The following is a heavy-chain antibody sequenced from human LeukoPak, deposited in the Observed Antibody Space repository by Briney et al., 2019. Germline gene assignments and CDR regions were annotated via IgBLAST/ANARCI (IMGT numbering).Heavy chain of an antibody. Sequence: PSETLSLTCTVSGGSISSGNDYWRWIRQPSGKGQEWIGRIYTSGSTKYNPSLKSRVTISVDTSKNQFSLKLSSVTAADTAVYYCARGEGVLYDSSGYLFDYWGQGTLATVSS. CDR2: IYTSGST. CDR1: GGSISSGNDY. V-gene: IGHV4-61*02. J-gene: IGHJ4*02. CDR3: ARGEGVLYDSSGYLFDY. D-gene: IGHD3-22*01.